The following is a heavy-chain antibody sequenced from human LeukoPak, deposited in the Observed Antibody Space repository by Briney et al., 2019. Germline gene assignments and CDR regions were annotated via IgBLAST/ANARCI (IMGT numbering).Heavy chain of an antibody. D-gene: IGHD6-25*01. CDR2: INSDGSST. J-gene: IGHJ4*02. CDR1: GFTFSSYW. CDR3: ARGYSSGNFDY. V-gene: IGHV3-74*01. Sequence: GGALRLSCAASGFTFSSYWMHWVRQAPGKGLVWVSRINSDGSSTSYADSVKGRFTISRDNAKNTLYLQMNSLRAEDTAVYYCARGYSSGNFDYWGQGTLVTVSS.